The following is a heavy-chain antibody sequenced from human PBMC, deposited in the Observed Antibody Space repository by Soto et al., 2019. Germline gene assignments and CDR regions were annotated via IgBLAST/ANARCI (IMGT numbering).Heavy chain of an antibody. CDR1: GGTFSSYA. J-gene: IGHJ6*02. V-gene: IGHV1-69*13. CDR3: ARERFARSGYYDYYGMDV. CDR2: IIPIFGTA. D-gene: IGHD3-3*01. Sequence: ASVKVSCKASGGTFSSYAISWVRQAPGQGLEWMGGIIPIFGTANYAQKFQGRVTITADESTSTAYMELSSLRSEDTAVYYCARERFARSGYYDYYGMDVWGQGTTVTVSS.